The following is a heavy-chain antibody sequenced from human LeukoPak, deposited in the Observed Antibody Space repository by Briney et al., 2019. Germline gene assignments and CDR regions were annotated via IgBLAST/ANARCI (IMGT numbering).Heavy chain of an antibody. CDR2: INNSGDRR. Sequence: PGGSLRPSCAASGFIFSNYAMSWVRQAPGKGLKWVSGINNSGDRRFYADSVKGRFTISRDNSKNTLYLQMNSLRAEDTAVYYCARGWYNFDYWGQGTRVTVSS. D-gene: IGHD6-19*01. V-gene: IGHV3-23*01. CDR1: GFIFSNYA. CDR3: ARGWYNFDY. J-gene: IGHJ4*02.